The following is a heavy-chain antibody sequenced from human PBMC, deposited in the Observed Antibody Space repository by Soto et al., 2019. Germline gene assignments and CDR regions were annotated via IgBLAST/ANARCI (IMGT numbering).Heavy chain of an antibody. D-gene: IGHD6-19*01. CDR3: ASGGDASGHQAFDV. CDR2: IDPGDSGT. Sequence: PGESLTISCNGSGYSLTNIWKHWVHQMPGKGLGWMGRIDPGDSGTTYSPSFQGHVTMSADKSINTAYLQWSSLKASDTAMYYCASGGDASGHQAFDVWGLGTMVTVSS. CDR1: GYSLTNIW. V-gene: IGHV5-10-1*01. J-gene: IGHJ3*01.